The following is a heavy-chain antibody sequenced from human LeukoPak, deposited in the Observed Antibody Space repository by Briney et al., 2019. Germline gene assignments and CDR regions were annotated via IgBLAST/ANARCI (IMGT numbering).Heavy chain of an antibody. V-gene: IGHV3-73*01. CDR2: IRSKANNYAT. Sequence: GGSLRLSCAASGFTFSGSAMHWVRQASGKGLEWVGRIRSKANNYATAYAASVKGRFTISRDDSKNTAYLQMNGLKTEDTAVYYCTSLYSSAWSGGQGTLVTVSS. D-gene: IGHD6-19*01. J-gene: IGHJ4*02. CDR3: TSLYSSAWS. CDR1: GFTFSGSA.